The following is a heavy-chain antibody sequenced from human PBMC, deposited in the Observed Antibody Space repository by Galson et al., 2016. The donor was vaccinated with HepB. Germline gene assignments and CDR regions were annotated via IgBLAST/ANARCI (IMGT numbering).Heavy chain of an antibody. V-gene: IGHV1-18*01. D-gene: IGHD3-10*01. CDR1: GYIFDTSG. Sequence: SVKVSCKASGYIFDTSGISWVRQAPEQGLDWLGWISGHNGDTKYAQKFQGRVTMTTDSSTGTAYMHMRSLRTDDTAVYYCARDRHFGSGPRFDHWGQGTVVSASS. CDR3: ARDRHFGSGPRFDH. J-gene: IGHJ4*02. CDR2: ISGHNGDT.